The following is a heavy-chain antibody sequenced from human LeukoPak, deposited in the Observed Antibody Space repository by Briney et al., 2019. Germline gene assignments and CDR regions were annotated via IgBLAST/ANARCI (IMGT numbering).Heavy chain of an antibody. CDR2: INPHSGGT. Sequence: ASVKVSCKACGYTFTRYYMHWVRQAPAKGLEWMGWINPHSGGTNYAQKFQGRVTMTRDKSISTAYMELSRLRSDDTAVYYCAREDYYDSSGYYKNKEYFQHWGQGTLVTVSS. CDR1: GYTFTRYY. J-gene: IGHJ1*01. CDR3: AREDYYDSSGYYKNKEYFQH. D-gene: IGHD3-22*01. V-gene: IGHV1-2*02.